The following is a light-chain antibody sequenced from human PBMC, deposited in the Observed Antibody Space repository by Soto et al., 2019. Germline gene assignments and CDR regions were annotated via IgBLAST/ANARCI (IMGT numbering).Light chain of an antibody. J-gene: IGKJ4*01. V-gene: IGKV2-28*01. Sequence: DIVMTQSPLSLPVTPGEPASISCRSSQSLLHSDGYNYLDWFLQRPGQSPQLLIYLGSSRASGVPDRFSGSGSGTDCTSKISRVEAEDVGVYYCMQALQTPLTFGGGTKVDIK. CDR2: LGS. CDR1: QSLLHSDGYNY. CDR3: MQALQTPLT.